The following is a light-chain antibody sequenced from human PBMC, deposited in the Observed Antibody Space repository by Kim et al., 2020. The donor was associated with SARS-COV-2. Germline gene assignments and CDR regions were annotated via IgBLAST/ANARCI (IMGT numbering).Light chain of an antibody. CDR1: QSVSSN. V-gene: IGKV3-15*01. Sequence: VFPGERATLACRASQSVSSNLAWYQQKPSQAPRLLIYGASSRATGIPARFSGSGSETEFTLTISSLQSEDFAVYYCQQYNNWPPYTFGQGTKLEI. CDR2: GAS. CDR3: QQYNNWPPYT. J-gene: IGKJ2*01.